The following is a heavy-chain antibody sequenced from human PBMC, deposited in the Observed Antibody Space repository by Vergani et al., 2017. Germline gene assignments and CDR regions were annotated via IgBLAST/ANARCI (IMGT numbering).Heavy chain of an antibody. CDR3: ARDCPGGGGDCSAGWYFDL. J-gene: IGHJ2*01. V-gene: IGHV3-33*01. CDR1: GFTFNQYG. Sequence: QVQLVESGGGVVQPGRSLRLSCAASGFTFNQYGMHWVRQAPGKGLEWVAVTWYDGNNKQYADSVKGRFTISRDNSKSTMYLQMNSLRDEDTAVYYCARDCPGGGGDCSAGWYFDLWGRGTLVTVSS. CDR2: TWYDGNNK. D-gene: IGHD2-21*02.